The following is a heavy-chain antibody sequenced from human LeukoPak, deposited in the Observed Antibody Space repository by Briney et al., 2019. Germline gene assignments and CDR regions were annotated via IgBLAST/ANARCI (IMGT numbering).Heavy chain of an antibody. CDR1: GGSISSTNYY. J-gene: IGHJ2*01. CDR2: IYYSGST. CDR3: AKRMSPLSTVSWYFDL. D-gene: IGHD2/OR15-2a*01. V-gene: IGHV4-39*07. Sequence: SETLSLTCAVSGGSISSTNYYWGWIRQPPGKGLEWIGTIYYSGSTYYNPSLKSRVTISADTSKNQFSLKVRSVTAADTAVYYCAKRMSPLSTVSWYFDLGGRGTLVTVSS.